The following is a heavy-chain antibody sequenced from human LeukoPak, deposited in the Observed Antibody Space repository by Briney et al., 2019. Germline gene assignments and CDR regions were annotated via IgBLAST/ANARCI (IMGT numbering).Heavy chain of an antibody. D-gene: IGHD2/OR15-2a*01. V-gene: IGHV3-30*02. CDR1: GFTFSSYG. CDR3: ARMINIVHYFDY. Sequence: GGSLRLSCAASGFTFSSYGMHWVRQAPGKGLEWVAFIRYDGSNKYYADSVKGRFTISRDNSKNTLYLQMNSLRAEDTAVYYCARMINIVHYFDYWGQGTLVTVSS. J-gene: IGHJ4*02. CDR2: IRYDGSNK.